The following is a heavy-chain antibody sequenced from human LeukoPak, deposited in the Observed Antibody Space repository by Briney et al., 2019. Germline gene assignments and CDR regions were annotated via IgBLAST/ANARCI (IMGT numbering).Heavy chain of an antibody. CDR2: ISSSSSTI. V-gene: IGHV3-48*01. CDR3: ATDQRFALSNYDY. D-gene: IGHD2/OR15-2a*01. J-gene: IGHJ4*02. CDR1: GFTFSSYS. Sequence: GGSLRLSCAASGFTFSSYSMNWVRQAPGKGLEWVSYISSSSSTIYYADSVKGRFTISRDNSNNTLYLQMTSLRAEDTAVYYCATDQRFALSNYDYWGQGTLVTVSS.